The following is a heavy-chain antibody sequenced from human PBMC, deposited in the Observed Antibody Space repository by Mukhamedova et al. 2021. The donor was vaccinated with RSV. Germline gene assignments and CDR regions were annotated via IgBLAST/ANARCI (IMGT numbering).Heavy chain of an antibody. CDR3: ARVMHSSYYYYYFMDV. D-gene: IGHD4-11*01. J-gene: IGHJ6*03. V-gene: IGHV4-38-2*02. Sequence: GLEWIGSIFHSGSTYPNPSLKSRVTISVDTSKNQFSMKLSSVTAADTAMYYCARVMHSSYYYYYFMDVWGKGTTVTVSS. CDR2: IFHSGST.